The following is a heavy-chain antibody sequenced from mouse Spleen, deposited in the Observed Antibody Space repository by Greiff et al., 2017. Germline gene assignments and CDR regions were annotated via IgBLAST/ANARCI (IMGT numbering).Heavy chain of an antibody. V-gene: IGHV3-6*02. CDR3: ARGYDGYYERFAY. CDR2: ISYDGSN. CDR1: GYSITSGYY. Sequence: EVQLVESGPGLVKPSQSLSLTCSVTGYSITSGYYWNWIRQFPGNKLEWMGYISYDGSNNYNPSLKNRISITRDTSKNQFFLKLNSVTTEDTATYYCARGYDGYYERFAYWGQGTLVTVSA. D-gene: IGHD2-3*01. J-gene: IGHJ3*01.